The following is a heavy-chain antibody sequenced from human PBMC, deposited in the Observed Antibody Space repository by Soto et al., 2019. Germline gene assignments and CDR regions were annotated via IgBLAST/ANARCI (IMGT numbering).Heavy chain of an antibody. D-gene: IGHD2-15*01. J-gene: IGHJ4*02. CDR2: ISGSGGST. CDR1: GFTFSSYA. Sequence: PGGSLRLSCGASGFTFSSYAMSWVRQAPVKGLEWVSAISGSGGSTYYADSVKGRFTISRDNSKNTLYLQMNSLRAEDTAVYYCAKDPLGIAATPFFDYWGQGTLVTVSS. CDR3: AKDPLGIAATPFFDY. V-gene: IGHV3-23*01.